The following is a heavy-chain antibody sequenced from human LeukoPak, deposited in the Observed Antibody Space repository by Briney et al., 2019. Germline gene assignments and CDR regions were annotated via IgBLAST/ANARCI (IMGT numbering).Heavy chain of an antibody. V-gene: IGHV3-74*01. CDR2: INSDGSST. CDR3: ARRPSWSSFDY. CDR1: GFTFRSYW. D-gene: IGHD6-13*01. J-gene: IGHJ4*02. Sequence: GGSLRLSCAASGFTFRSYWMHWVRQAPGKGLVWVSRINSDGSSTSYADSVKGRFTISRDNAKNTLYLQMNSLRAEDTAVYYCARRPSWSSFDYWGQGTLVTVSS.